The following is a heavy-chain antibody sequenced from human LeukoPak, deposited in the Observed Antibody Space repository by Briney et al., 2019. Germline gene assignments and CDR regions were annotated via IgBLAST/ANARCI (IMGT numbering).Heavy chain of an antibody. J-gene: IGHJ4*02. CDR1: GVTFSSCA. CDR2: VSGSGGNT. CDR3: AKDRYGDYSFDH. V-gene: IGHV3-23*01. D-gene: IGHD4-17*01. Sequence: GGSLRLSCGASGVTFSSCAMNWVRQAPGKGLEWVSSVSGSGGNTFYADSVKGRFIISRDNSKNMLYIQMNSLRAKDTAVYYCAKDRYGDYSFDHWGQGTLVTVSS.